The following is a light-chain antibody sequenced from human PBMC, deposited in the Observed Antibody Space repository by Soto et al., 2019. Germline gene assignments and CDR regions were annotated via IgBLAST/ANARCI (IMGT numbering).Light chain of an antibody. CDR1: QTVSSSY. V-gene: IGKV3-20*01. CDR3: HLYETSPLFT. J-gene: IGKJ2*01. Sequence: EIVLTQSPGTLSLSPGVRATLSCRASQTVSSSYLAWSQQKPGQAPRPLIYGASNRATGVPDRFSGTGSGTDFTLTISRLEPEDFAVYYCHLYETSPLFTFGQGTKLEIK. CDR2: GAS.